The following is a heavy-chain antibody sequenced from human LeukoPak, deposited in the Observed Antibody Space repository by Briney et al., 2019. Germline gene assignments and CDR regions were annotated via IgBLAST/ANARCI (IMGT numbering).Heavy chain of an antibody. V-gene: IGHV4-4*02. Sequence: PSGTLSLTCGASGCSITTTNWRSWVHQPPGQGLEWIGVISLTGLTNYNQSLNCRVTMSLDQPKNQLSLNLSLVTAADTAIYYCSRENGAVSPFGVWGRGTLVTVPS. CDR3: SRENGAVSPFGV. D-gene: IGHD3-3*01. CDR2: ISLTGLT. CDR1: GCSITTTNW. J-gene: IGHJ4*02.